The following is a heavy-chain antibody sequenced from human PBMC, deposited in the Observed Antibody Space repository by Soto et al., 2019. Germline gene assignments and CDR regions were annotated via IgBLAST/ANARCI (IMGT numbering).Heavy chain of an antibody. CDR2: IYPGDSDT. CDR1: GYSFTSYW. V-gene: IGHV5-51*01. Sequence: PGESLKISCKGSGYSFTSYWIGWVRQMPGKGLEGMGIIYPGDSDTGYSPSFQGQVTISADKSISTAYLQGSSLKASDTAMYYCARLYSDGYNFIGFDYWGQGTLVTVSS. CDR3: ARLYSDGYNFIGFDY. D-gene: IGHD5-12*01. J-gene: IGHJ4*02.